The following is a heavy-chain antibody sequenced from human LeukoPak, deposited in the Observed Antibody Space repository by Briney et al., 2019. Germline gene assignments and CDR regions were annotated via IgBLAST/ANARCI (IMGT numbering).Heavy chain of an antibody. J-gene: IGHJ4*02. CDR2: IYYSGST. Sequence: PSETLSLTCTVSGGSFSSGSYYWSWIRQPPGKGLEWIGYIYYSGSTNYNPSLKSRVTISVDTSKNQFSLKLSSVTAADTAVYYCARQGSGNYLSPVNYWGQGTLVTVSS. CDR1: GGSFSSGSYY. D-gene: IGHD1-26*01. V-gene: IGHV4-61*01. CDR3: ARQGSGNYLSPVNY.